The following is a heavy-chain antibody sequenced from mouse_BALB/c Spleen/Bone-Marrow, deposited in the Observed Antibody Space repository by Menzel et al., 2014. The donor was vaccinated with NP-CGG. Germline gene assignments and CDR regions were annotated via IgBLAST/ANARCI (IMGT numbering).Heavy chain of an antibody. D-gene: IGHD2-14*01. J-gene: IGHJ4*01. CDR2: ITDDGGST. CDR3: TGPRYPFYVMDF. V-gene: IGHV5-12-2*01. CDR1: GITFRSNT. Sequence: EVKVVDSGGGLVQPGGSLKLSCVVSGITFRSNTMSWIRQTPEKRLEWVAYITDDGGSTYYPDIVKGRFTISRDNAKNTLYLQMSSLKSEDTAMYYCTGPRYPFYVMDFWDEGASVTVSS.